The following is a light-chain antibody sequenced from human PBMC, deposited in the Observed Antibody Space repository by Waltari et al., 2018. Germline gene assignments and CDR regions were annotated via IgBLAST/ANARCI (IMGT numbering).Light chain of an antibody. CDR1: SSDVGIYRF. V-gene: IGLV2-14*01. CDR2: GVS. Sequence: QSALTQPASVSGSPGQSITISCTGTSSDVGIYRFVSWYQQHPGKAPKLMIYGVSNRPSGVSNRCSGSKSGNTASLTISGLQAEDEADYYCSSYTTSTSYVVFGGGTKLTVL. CDR3: SSYTTSTSYVV. J-gene: IGLJ2*01.